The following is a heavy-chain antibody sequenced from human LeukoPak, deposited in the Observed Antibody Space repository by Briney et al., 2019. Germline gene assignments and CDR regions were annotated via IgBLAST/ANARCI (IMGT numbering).Heavy chain of an antibody. CDR3: ARRGEAAAKGGRYFDQ. CDR1: GGSISSSTNY. D-gene: IGHD6-13*01. V-gene: IGHV4-39*01. CDR2: IYYSGST. J-gene: IGHJ4*02. Sequence: SETLSLTCTVSGGSISSSTNYWGWIRQPPGKGLEWIGNIYYSGSTYYNPSLKSRVTISVDTSKNQFSLKLSSVNAADTAVYFCARRGEAAAKGGRYFDQWGQGTLVTVSS.